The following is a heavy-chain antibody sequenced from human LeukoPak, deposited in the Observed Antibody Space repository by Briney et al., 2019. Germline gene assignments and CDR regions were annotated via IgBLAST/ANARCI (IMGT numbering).Heavy chain of an antibody. CDR3: ARLSDF. CDR1: GGAISSDSYY. CDR2: INYSGST. Sequence: PSETLSLTCSVPGGAISSDSYYWGWIRQPPGKGLEWIASINYSGSTYYNPSLNSRATISVDTSKTQFSLRLSSVTAADTAVYYCARLSDFWGQGILVTVSS. V-gene: IGHV4-39*01. J-gene: IGHJ4*02.